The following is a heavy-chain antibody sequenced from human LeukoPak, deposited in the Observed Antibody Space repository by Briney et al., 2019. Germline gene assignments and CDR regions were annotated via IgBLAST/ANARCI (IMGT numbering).Heavy chain of an antibody. D-gene: IGHD3-10*01. V-gene: IGHV1-18*01. CDR2: ISAYNGNT. Sequence: ASVKVSCKASGYTFTSYGISWVRQAPGQGLEWMGWISAYNGNTNYAQKFQDRVTITRDRSMSTAYMELSSLRSEDTAMYYCARSRGVGAFDIWGQGTMVTVSS. CDR1: GYTFTSYG. CDR3: ARSRGVGAFDI. J-gene: IGHJ3*02.